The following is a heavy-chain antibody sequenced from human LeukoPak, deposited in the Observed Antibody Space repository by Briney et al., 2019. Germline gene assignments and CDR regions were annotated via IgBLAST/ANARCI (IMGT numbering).Heavy chain of an antibody. Sequence: PGGSLRLSCAASGFTFSTYWMSWVRQAPGKGLEWLANIKEDGTGKNHVDSVKGRFTISRDNAKNSLYLQMYGLRGEDTAVYYCAREIPQQLVAMDVWGQGTTVTVSS. J-gene: IGHJ6*02. CDR2: IKEDGTGK. D-gene: IGHD6-13*01. CDR3: AREIPQQLVAMDV. CDR1: GFTFSTYW. V-gene: IGHV3-7*04.